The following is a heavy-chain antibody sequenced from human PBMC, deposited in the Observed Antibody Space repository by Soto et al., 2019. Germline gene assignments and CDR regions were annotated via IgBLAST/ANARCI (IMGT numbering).Heavy chain of an antibody. J-gene: IGHJ6*03. CDR1: GFTFSSYG. Sequence: QVQLVESGGGVVQPGRSLRLSCAASGFTFSSYGMHWVRQAPGKGLEWVAVISYDGSNKYYADSVKGRFTISRDNSKNTLYLKMSSLRAEDTAVYYCANHGGGGSGSYSYSYYYYMDVWGKGTTVTVSS. D-gene: IGHD3-10*01. CDR3: ANHGGGGSGSYSYSYYYYMDV. CDR2: ISYDGSNK. V-gene: IGHV3-30*18.